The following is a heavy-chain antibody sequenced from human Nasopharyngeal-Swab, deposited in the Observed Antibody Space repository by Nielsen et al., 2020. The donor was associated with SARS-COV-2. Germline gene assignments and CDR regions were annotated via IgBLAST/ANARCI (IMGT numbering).Heavy chain of an antibody. CDR3: ARSYDTSGYGYFDY. V-gene: IGHV1-18*01. J-gene: IGHJ4*02. CDR1: GYTFTNYG. CDR2: ISAYKGYT. Sequence: AAVKVSCKASGYTFTNYGVSWVRQDPGQGLEGMGWISAYKGYTNYAQKFQGRVTMTTDTSTSTVYIELSSLRSEDTAVYYCARSYDTSGYGYFDYWGQGTQVTVSS. D-gene: IGHD3-22*01.